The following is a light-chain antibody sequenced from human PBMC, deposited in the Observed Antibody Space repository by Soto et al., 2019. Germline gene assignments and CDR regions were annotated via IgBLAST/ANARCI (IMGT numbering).Light chain of an antibody. CDR3: QKYDSAPWT. V-gene: IGKV1-27*01. CDR2: GAS. J-gene: IGKJ1*01. CDR1: QGISSY. Sequence: DIQMTQSPSSLSASVRDRVTITCRASQGISSYLAWYQQKPVKVPKLLIYGASTLQSGVPSRFSGSGSGTDFTLTISSLQPEDVATYYCQKYDSAPWTFGQGTKVDIK.